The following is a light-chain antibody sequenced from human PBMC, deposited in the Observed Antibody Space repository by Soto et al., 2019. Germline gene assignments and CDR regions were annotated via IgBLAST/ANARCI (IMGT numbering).Light chain of an antibody. CDR2: EVT. V-gene: IGLV2-14*01. J-gene: IGLJ1*01. Sequence: QSALTQPASVSGSPGQSITISCTGTSRDIGNYNYVSWYQHHPGKAPKLMIYEVTSRPSGVSDRFSGSKSGMTASLTISGLQPEDEADYFCASYRSANTLLVFGTGTKVTVL. CDR3: ASYRSANTLLV. CDR1: SRDIGNYNY.